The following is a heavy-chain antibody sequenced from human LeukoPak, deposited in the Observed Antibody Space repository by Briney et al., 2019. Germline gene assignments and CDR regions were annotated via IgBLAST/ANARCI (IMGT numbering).Heavy chain of an antibody. CDR2: ISWNSGSI. J-gene: IGHJ6*02. CDR3: ARGPYSSSWYGGNYYYGMDV. Sequence: GGSLRLSCAASGFTFDDYAMHWVRQAPGKGLEWVSGISWNSGSIGYADSVKGRFTISRDNAKNSLYLQMNSLRAEDTAVYYCARGPYSSSWYGGNYYYGMDVWGQGTTVAVSS. V-gene: IGHV3-9*01. D-gene: IGHD6-13*01. CDR1: GFTFDDYA.